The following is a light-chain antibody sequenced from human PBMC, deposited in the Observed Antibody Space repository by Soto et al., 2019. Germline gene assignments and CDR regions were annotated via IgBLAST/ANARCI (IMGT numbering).Light chain of an antibody. CDR1: QSISGY. CDR2: GAS. J-gene: IGKJ4*01. CDR3: QQSLSTLLT. V-gene: IGKV1-39*01. Sequence: DIQMTQSPSSLSASFGDIVTITCRASQSISGYLNWYQQKPGKAPKVLISGASTLHNGVPSRFSGRGSGTDFTLTISSLQPEDVATYYCQQSLSTLLTFGGGTKVDI.